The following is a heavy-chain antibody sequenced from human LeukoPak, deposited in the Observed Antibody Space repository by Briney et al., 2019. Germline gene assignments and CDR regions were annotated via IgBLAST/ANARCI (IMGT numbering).Heavy chain of an antibody. D-gene: IGHD1-26*01. Sequence: PSETLSLTCTVSGGSISSYYWSWIRQPPGKGLEWIGYIYYSGSTNYNPSLKSRVTISVDTSKNQFSLKLSSVTAADTAVYYCARHSSNSGSYYDRWFDPWGQGTLVTVSS. CDR1: GGSISSYY. J-gene: IGHJ5*02. V-gene: IGHV4-59*08. CDR3: ARHSSNSGSYYDRWFDP. CDR2: IYYSGST.